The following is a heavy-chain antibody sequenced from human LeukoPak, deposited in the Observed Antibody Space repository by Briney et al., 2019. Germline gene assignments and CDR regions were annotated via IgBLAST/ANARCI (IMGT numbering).Heavy chain of an antibody. CDR2: IYYSGST. Sequence: SETLSLTCTVSGGSVSSGSNYWSWIRQPPGKRLEWIGYIYYSGSTNYNPSLKSRVTISVDTSKNQFSLKLSSVTAADTAVYYCARDKVTRGYYYYYGMDVWGQGTTVTVSS. CDR1: GGSVSSGSNY. V-gene: IGHV4-61*01. CDR3: ARDKVTRGYYYYYGMDV. J-gene: IGHJ6*02. D-gene: IGHD4-23*01.